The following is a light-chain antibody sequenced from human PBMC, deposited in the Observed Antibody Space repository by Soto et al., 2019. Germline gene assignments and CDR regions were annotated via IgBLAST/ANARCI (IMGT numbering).Light chain of an antibody. Sequence: EILLTQSPATLSLSPGDSATLSCRASQRVSRNVAWYQQKPGQAPRLLIYGASSRATGIPDRFSGSGSGTEFTLTISSLQPDDFATYYCQHYNSYSEAFGQGTKVDIK. V-gene: IGKV3D-15*01. CDR1: QRVSRN. CDR2: GAS. CDR3: QHYNSYSEA. J-gene: IGKJ1*01.